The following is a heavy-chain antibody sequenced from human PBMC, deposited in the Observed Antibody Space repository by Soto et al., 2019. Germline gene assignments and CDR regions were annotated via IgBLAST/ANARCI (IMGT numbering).Heavy chain of an antibody. Sequence: QLQLLESGPGLVKASETLSLTCNVSVGSISTSRSYWAWIRQPPGKGLGWLANIFYSGSTYYNPSLASRVTVSVDTSKNEFSLKLRSVTAADTAVYYCARQPTTGDTDLWFDPWGQGTLVTVSS. J-gene: IGHJ5*02. CDR1: VGSISTSRSY. CDR2: IFYSGST. CDR3: ARQPTTGDTDLWFDP. D-gene: IGHD2-21*01. V-gene: IGHV4-39*01.